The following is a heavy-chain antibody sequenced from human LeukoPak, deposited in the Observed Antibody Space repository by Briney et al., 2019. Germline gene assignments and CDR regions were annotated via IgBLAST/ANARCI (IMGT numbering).Heavy chain of an antibody. V-gene: IGHV4-39*01. CDR1: GVSIRSSMYY. J-gene: IGHJ2*01. CDR3: ARIGHGADSHLKWYFDL. Sequence: SQTLSLTCNVSGVSIRSSMYYWGWIRQPPGKGLEWIGSVFYSGSAYYNPSFKSRLAIPVDTSKNQFSLQLSSVTAADTAMYYCARIGHGADSHLKWYFDLWGRGTLVTVSS. D-gene: IGHD4-17*01. CDR2: VFYSGSA.